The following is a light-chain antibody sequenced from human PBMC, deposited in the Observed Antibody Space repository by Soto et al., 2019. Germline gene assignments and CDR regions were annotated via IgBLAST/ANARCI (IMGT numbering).Light chain of an antibody. CDR2: LGS. J-gene: IGKJ3*01. CDR1: QSLLHSNGYNS. V-gene: IGKV2-28*01. Sequence: DIVMTQSPLSLPVTPGKPASISCRSSQSLLHSNGYNSLDWYLQKPGQSPQLLIYLGSNRASGVPERFSGSGSGTDFTLKISRVEAEDVGVYYCMQSQQTPFTFGPGTKVNIK. CDR3: MQSQQTPFT.